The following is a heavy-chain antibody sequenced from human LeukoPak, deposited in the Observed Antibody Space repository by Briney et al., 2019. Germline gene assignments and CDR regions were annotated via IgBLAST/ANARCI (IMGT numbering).Heavy chain of an antibody. V-gene: IGHV3-74*01. CDR1: GFTFSSHW. D-gene: IGHD6-13*01. CDR2: INSDGSST. Sequence: GGSLRLSCAASGFTFSSHWMHWVRQAPGKGPVWVSRINSDGSSTNYADAVKGRFTISRDNAKNTLYVQMNSLRAEDTAVYYCARGDSSTTSTTFDYWGQGTLVTVSS. CDR3: ARGDSSTTSTTFDY. J-gene: IGHJ4*02.